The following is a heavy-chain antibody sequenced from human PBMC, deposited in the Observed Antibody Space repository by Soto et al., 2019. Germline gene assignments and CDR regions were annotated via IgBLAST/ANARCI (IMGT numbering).Heavy chain of an antibody. D-gene: IGHD2-21*01. J-gene: IGHJ4*01. V-gene: IGHV3-48*02. CDR3: VRDRDLGGDMAHGDF. Sequence: QLVASGGDLVQPGGSLRLSCEASGFSMSGYSMCWVRQSAGKGLEWLAYITVVTENTRYADSVKGRFTISADRGRNSVFLQLDSLRDEYKAVYYCVRDRDLGGDMAHGDFWGQGTLVTVSS. CDR1: GFSMSGYS. CDR2: ITVVTENT.